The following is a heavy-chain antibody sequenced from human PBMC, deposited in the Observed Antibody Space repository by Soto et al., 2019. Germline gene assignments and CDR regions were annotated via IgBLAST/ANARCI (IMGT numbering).Heavy chain of an antibody. CDR3: TRQHYAALDALDI. CDR1: GFTFSNYW. V-gene: IGHV3-73*01. D-gene: IGHD3-16*01. J-gene: IGHJ3*02. CDR2: IRSKANSFAT. Sequence: GGSLRLSCVGSGFTFSNYWMHWVRQAPGKGLEWVGRIRSKANSFATSYGASVKGRFTISRDDSKNTTFLQMNSLKTEDTALYYCTRQHYAALDALDIWGLGTMVTVSS.